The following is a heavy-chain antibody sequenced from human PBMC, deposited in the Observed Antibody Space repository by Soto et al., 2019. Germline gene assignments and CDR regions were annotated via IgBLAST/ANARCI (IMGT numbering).Heavy chain of an antibody. CDR1: GGSITSGNSYS. V-gene: IGHV4-30-2*01. CDR2: ISQTGAT. J-gene: IGHJ5*02. CDR3: ARAVSPYFGTWFDP. Sequence: SETLSLTCAVSGGSITSGNSYSWAWIRQPPGRGLEWIGSISQTGATSYNPSLKSRVSVSLDKSKNQFSLRLSSVTAADMAVYYCARAVSPYFGTWFDPWGQGTLATV. D-gene: IGHD3-10*01.